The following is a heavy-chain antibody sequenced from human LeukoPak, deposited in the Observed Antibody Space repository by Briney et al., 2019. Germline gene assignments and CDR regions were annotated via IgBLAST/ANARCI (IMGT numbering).Heavy chain of an antibody. J-gene: IGHJ5*02. D-gene: IGHD4/OR15-4a*01. CDR2: FNSDGSFT. V-gene: IGHV3-74*01. CDR1: EFIFFNYW. CDR3: ARVQVLGTHDWFDP. Sequence: GGSLRLSCAASEFIFFNYWMHWVRQAPAKGLLCFSLFNSDGSFTSYADSVKGRFTISRDNAKNTLYLQMNSLRAEDTAIYCCARVQVLGTHDWFDPWGQGTLVTVSS.